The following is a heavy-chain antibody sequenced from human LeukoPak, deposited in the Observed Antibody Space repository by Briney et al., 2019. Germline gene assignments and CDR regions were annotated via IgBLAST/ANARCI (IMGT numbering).Heavy chain of an antibody. CDR1: GFTVSSNY. CDR2: IKQDGSEK. CDR3: ASSRAYVVVRSPLDAFDN. D-gene: IGHD3-22*01. J-gene: IGHJ3*02. V-gene: IGHV3-7*01. Sequence: GGSLRLSCAATGFTVSSNYKSWVRQAPGKGLEWVANIKQDGSEKYYVDSVKGRFTISRDNAKNSLYLQMNSLRAEDTAVYYCASSRAYVVVRSPLDAFDNWGQGTMVTVSS.